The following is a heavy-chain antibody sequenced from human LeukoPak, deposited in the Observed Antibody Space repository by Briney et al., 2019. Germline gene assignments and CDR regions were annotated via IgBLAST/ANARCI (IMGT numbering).Heavy chain of an antibody. CDR3: ARHKRGFDY. J-gene: IGHJ4*02. V-gene: IGHV4-34*01. CDR2: INHNGGT. CDR1: GFTFSSYS. Sequence: GSLRLSCAASGFTFSSYSMNWVRQAPGKGPEWIGDINHNGGTNYNPSLKSRVTISVDTSKNQFSLKLSSVTAADTAVYYCARHKRGFDYWGQGTLVTVSS.